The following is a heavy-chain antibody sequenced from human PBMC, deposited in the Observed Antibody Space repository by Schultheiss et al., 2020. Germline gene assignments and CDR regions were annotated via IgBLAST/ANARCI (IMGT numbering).Heavy chain of an antibody. CDR2: ISAYNGNR. CDR1: GYTFATYG. Sequence: AAVKVSCKASGYTFATYGISWVRQAPGQGLEWMGWISAYNGNRNYAQKLQGRVTMTTDTSTSTAYMELRSLRSDDTAVYYCARVWCSSTGCYNGWFDPWGQGTLVTVSS. CDR3: ARVWCSSTGCYNGWFDP. V-gene: IGHV1-18*01. D-gene: IGHD2-2*02. J-gene: IGHJ5*02.